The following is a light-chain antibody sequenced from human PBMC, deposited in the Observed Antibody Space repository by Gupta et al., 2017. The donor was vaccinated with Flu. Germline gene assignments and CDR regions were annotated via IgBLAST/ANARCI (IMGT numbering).Light chain of an antibody. CDR2: AAS. CDR3: QQLNNYPPIA. CDR1: QGISSY. V-gene: IGKV1-9*01. J-gene: IGKJ5*01. Sequence: SFLSASVGDRGTITCRASQGISSYLDWYKQKPVKAPKGLIYAASTWQRGVTSRFSGSGSGIEFTLTISSRQPEDFATYYCQQLNNYPPIAFGQGTRLEIK.